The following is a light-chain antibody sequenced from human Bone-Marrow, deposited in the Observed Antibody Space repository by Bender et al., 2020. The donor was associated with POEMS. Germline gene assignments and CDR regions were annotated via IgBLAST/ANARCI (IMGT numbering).Light chain of an antibody. CDR3: VAWDASLNGWV. CDR2: YVN. Sequence: QSALTQPRSVSGSPGQSVTISCTGTSSDVGGYNFVSWYRHHPGKAPKLMIYYVNERPSGVPDRFSGSKSGTSASLAITGLQSDDEAIYFCVAWDASLNGWVFGGGTKLTVL. CDR1: SSDVGGYNF. V-gene: IGLV2-11*01. J-gene: IGLJ3*02.